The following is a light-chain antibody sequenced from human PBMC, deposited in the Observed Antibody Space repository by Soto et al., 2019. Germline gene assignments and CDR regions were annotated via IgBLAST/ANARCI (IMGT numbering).Light chain of an antibody. V-gene: IGLV2-14*03. CDR3: SSYASSSTYV. J-gene: IGLJ1*01. CDR2: DVS. CDR1: ISDVGGYNY. Sequence: SALTQPASVSGSPGQSITISCTGTISDVGGYNYVSWYQQHPGKAPKLMIYDVSNRPSGVSNRFSGSKSGNTASLTISGLQAEDEADYYCSSYASSSTYVFGTGTKVTVL.